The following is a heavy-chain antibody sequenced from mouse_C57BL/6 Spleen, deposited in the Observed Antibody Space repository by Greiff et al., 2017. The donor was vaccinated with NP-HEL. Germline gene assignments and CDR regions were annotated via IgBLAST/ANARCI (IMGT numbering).Heavy chain of an antibody. CDR2: IDPANGNT. CDR1: GFNIKNTY. CDR3: ASTMAIDSLITTVVATEYAMDY. Sequence: VQLQQSVAELVRPGASVKLSCTASGFNIKNTYMHWVKQRPEQGLEWIGRIDPANGNTKYAPKFQGKATITADTSSNTAYLQLSSLTSEDTAIYYCASTMAIDSLITTVVATEYAMDYWGQGTSVTVSS. V-gene: IGHV14-3*01. D-gene: IGHD1-1*01. J-gene: IGHJ4*01.